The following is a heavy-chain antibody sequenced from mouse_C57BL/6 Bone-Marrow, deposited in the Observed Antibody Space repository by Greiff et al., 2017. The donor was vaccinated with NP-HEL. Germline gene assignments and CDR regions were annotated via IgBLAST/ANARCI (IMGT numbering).Heavy chain of an antibody. CDR3: ARRCYYGSYYAMDY. CDR1: GFTFSDYG. Sequence: EVKLMESGGGLVQPGGSLKLSCAASGFTFSDYGMAWVRQAPRKGPEWVAFISNLAYSIYYADTVTGRFTISRENAKNTLYLEMSSLRSEDTAMYYCARRCYYGSYYAMDYWGQGTSVTVSS. D-gene: IGHD1-1*01. CDR2: ISNLAYSI. J-gene: IGHJ4*01. V-gene: IGHV5-15*01.